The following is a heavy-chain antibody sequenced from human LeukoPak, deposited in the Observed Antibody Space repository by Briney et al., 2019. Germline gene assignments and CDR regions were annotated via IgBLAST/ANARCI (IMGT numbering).Heavy chain of an antibody. D-gene: IGHD3-10*01. CDR2: IYHSGST. V-gene: IGHV4-4*02. CDR3: ASILSGSYYNEYAFDI. J-gene: IGHJ3*02. CDR1: GGSISSSNW. Sequence: SGTLSLTCAVSGGSISSSNWWSWVRQPPGKGLEWIGEIYHSGSTNYNPSLKSRVTISVDKSKNQFSLKLSSVTAADTAVYYCASILSGSYYNEYAFDIWGQGTMVTVSS.